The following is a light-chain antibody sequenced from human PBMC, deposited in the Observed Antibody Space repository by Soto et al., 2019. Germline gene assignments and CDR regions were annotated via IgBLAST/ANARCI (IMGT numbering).Light chain of an antibody. V-gene: IGKV3-15*01. J-gene: IGKJ5*01. CDR2: GAS. Sequence: EIVMTQSPATLSVSPVERAKLSFMPSQSVSINLAWYQPKPGQAPRLLIYGASTRATGFPARFSGSRSGTEFTLTISSLQSEDFAIYYCQHYDNWPITCGQGTRREIK. CDR1: QSVSIN. CDR3: QHYDNWPIT.